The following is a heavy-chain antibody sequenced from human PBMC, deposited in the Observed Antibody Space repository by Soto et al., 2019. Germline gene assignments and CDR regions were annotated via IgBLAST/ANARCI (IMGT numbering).Heavy chain of an antibody. V-gene: IGHV4-59*01. D-gene: IGHD3-22*01. CDR2: LYYGRSA. J-gene: IGHJ4*02. CDR1: GDSISSYY. Sequence: QVQLQESGPGLVKPSETLSLTCAVSGDSISSYYCMWIRQPPGKGLESIGYLYYGRSANYNPSLMSRDTLSVDTYTNQCSLTLSSMTAADTAVYYCALRSMAVVPEYWGQGTLVTVSS. CDR3: ALRSMAVVPEY.